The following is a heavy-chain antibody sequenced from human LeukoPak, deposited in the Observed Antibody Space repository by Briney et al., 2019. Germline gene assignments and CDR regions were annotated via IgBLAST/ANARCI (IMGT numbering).Heavy chain of an antibody. D-gene: IGHD6-13*01. CDR3: ARAYSSSWYSFQYFQH. J-gene: IGHJ1*01. V-gene: IGHV3-64*01. Sequence: GSLRLSCAASGFTFSDYYMTWIRQAPGKGLEYVSAISSNGGSTYYANSVKGRFTISRDNSKNTLYLQMGSLRAEDMAVYYCARAYSSSWYSFQYFQHWGQGTLVTVSS. CDR1: GFTFSDYY. CDR2: ISSNGGST.